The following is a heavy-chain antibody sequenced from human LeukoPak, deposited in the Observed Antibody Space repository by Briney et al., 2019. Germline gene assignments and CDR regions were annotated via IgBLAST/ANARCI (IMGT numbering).Heavy chain of an antibody. CDR2: IYYSGST. V-gene: IGHV4-59*08. Sequence: SETLSLTCTVSGGSISSYYWSWIRLPPGKGLEWIGYIYYSGSTNYNPSLKSRVTISVDTSKNQFSLKLSSVTAADTAVYYCARSARYGDCVWAYWGQGTLVTVSS. J-gene: IGHJ4*02. CDR1: GGSISSYY. CDR3: ARSARYGDCVWAY. D-gene: IGHD4-17*01.